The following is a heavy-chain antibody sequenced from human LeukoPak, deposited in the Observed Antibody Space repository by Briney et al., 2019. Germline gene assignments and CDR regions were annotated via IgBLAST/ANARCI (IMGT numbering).Heavy chain of an antibody. D-gene: IGHD5-24*01. CDR3: VRDNGERWLQPGFDY. CDR2: IIPIFGTA. Sequence: VASVKVSCKASGGTFSSYAISWVRQAPGQGREWMGRIIPIFGTANYAQKFQGRVTITTDESTSTAYMELSSLRSDDTAVYYCVRDNGERWLQPGFDYWGQGTLVTVSS. V-gene: IGHV1-69*05. CDR1: GGTFSSYA. J-gene: IGHJ4*02.